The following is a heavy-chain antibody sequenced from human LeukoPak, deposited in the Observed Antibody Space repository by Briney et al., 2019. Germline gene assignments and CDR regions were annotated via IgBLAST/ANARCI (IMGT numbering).Heavy chain of an antibody. D-gene: IGHD2-21*02. Sequence: KASETLSLTCAVYGGSFSGYYWSWIRQPPGKGLEWIGEINHSGSTNYNPSLKSRVTISVDTSKNQFSLKLSSVTVADTAVYYCARGTTGKPVVTAISAYDYWGQGTLVTVSS. V-gene: IGHV4-34*01. CDR3: ARGTTGKPVVTAISAYDY. CDR2: INHSGST. J-gene: IGHJ4*02. CDR1: GGSFSGYY.